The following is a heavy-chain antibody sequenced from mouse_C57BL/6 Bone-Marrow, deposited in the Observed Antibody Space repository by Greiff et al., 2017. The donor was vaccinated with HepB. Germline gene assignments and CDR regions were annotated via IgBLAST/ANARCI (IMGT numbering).Heavy chain of an antibody. CDR1: GYTFTDYY. Sequence: EVQLVESGPVLVKPGASVKMSCKASGYTFTDYYMNWVKQSHGKSLEWIGVINPYNGGTSYNQKFKGKATLTVDKSSSTAYMELNSLTSEDSAVYYCARRITTVVGDYWGQGTTLTVSS. J-gene: IGHJ2*01. CDR2: INPYNGGT. CDR3: ARRITTVVGDY. V-gene: IGHV1-19*01. D-gene: IGHD1-1*01.